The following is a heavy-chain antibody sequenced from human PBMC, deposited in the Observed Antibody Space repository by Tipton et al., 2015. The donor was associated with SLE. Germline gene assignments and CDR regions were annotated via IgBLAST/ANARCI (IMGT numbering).Heavy chain of an antibody. CDR1: GGSIRSSSYY. J-gene: IGHJ5*02. CDR3: ARVQAYEGFDP. D-gene: IGHD3-16*01. V-gene: IGHV4-61*05. CDR2: IYNSGIT. Sequence: TLSLTCSVSGGSIRSSSYYWGWIRQHPGKGLEWIGLIYNSGITNYNPSLQSRVTLSVDMSKNQFSRRLSSVTAADTGVYYCARVQAYEGFDPWGQGTLVTVSS.